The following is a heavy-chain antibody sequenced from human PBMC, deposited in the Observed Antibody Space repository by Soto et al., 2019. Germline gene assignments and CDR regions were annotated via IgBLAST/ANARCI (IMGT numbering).Heavy chain of an antibody. CDR2: ISGTGTFI. J-gene: IGHJ3*02. Sequence: EVQLVESGGGLVTLGGSLRLSCAASGFTFTRHSMNWVRQAPGKGLEWVSCISGTGTFIYYSDSVKDRFTISRDDAKTSLYLQMNSLTAEDTAVYNCARGSGTDTGDALDIWGPGTMVTVS. CDR1: GFTFTRHS. D-gene: IGHD2-8*02. CDR3: ARGSGTDTGDALDI. V-gene: IGHV3-21*06.